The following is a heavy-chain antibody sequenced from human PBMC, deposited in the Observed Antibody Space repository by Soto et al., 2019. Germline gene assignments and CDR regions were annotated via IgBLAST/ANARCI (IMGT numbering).Heavy chain of an antibody. J-gene: IGHJ6*03. Sequence: EVQLVESGGGLVQPGGSLRLSCAASGFTVSSNYMSWVRQAPGKGLEWVSVIYSGGSTYYADSVKGRFTISRDNSKNTLYLQMNSLRAKDTAVYYCASTVVVVVDYYYMDVWGKGTTVTVSS. CDR3: ASTVVVVVDYYYMDV. V-gene: IGHV3-66*01. D-gene: IGHD2-15*01. CDR1: GFTVSSNY. CDR2: IYSGGST.